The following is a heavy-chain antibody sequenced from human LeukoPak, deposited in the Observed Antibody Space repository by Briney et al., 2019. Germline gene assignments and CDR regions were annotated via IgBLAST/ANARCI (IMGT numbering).Heavy chain of an antibody. J-gene: IGHJ4*02. Sequence: SETLSLTCTVSGGSIDSYNWSWVRQPPGKGLEWMGYIYYSGSTNYNPSLKSRVTISVDTSKKQFSLNLNSVTAADAAVYYCARTRHGSDYLGLFDYWGQGTLVTVSS. CDR1: GGSIDSYN. D-gene: IGHD3-10*01. V-gene: IGHV4-59*01. CDR2: IYYSGST. CDR3: ARTRHGSDYLGLFDY.